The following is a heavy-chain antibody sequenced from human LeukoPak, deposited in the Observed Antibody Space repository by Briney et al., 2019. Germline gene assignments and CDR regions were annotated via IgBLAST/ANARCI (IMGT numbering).Heavy chain of an antibody. CDR3: AKNVMWDDILTGYWIDY. CDR1: GFSFSSYG. V-gene: IGHV3-30*02. J-gene: IGHJ4*02. CDR2: IQYDGSNK. Sequence: GGSLRLSCAAPGFSFSSYGMHWVRQAPGKGLEWVAFIQYDGSNKYYADSVRGRFTISRDSSKNTLYLQMNSLRAEDTAVYYCAKNVMWDDILTGYWIDYWGQGTLVTISS. D-gene: IGHD3-9*01.